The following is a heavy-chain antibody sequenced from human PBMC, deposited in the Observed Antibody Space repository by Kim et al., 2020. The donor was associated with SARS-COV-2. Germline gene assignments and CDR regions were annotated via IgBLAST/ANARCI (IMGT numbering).Heavy chain of an antibody. D-gene: IGHD6-19*01. CDR1: GFTFSSYG. CDR2: IWYDGSNK. CDR3: ARDSSGSGFWNGMDV. V-gene: IGHV3-33*01. Sequence: GGSLRLSCAASGFTFSSYGMHWVRQAPGKGLEWVAVIWYDGSNKYYADSVKGRFTISRDNSKNTLYLQMISLRAEDTAVYYCARDSSGSGFWNGMDVWGQGTTVTVSS. J-gene: IGHJ6*02.